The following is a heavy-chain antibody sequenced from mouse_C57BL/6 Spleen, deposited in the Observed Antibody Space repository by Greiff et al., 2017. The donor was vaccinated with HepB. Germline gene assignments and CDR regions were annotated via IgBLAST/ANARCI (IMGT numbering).Heavy chain of an antibody. Sequence: QVQLQQPGAELVKPGASVKMSCKASGYTFTSYWITWVKQRPGQGLEWIGDIYPGSGSTNYNEKFKSKATLTVDTSSSTAYMQLSSLTSEDSAVYYCAREEDWTVVPYFDVWGTGTTVTVSS. CDR3: AREEDWTVVPYFDV. CDR2: IYPGSGST. V-gene: IGHV1-55*01. J-gene: IGHJ1*03. D-gene: IGHD1-1*01. CDR1: GYTFTSYW.